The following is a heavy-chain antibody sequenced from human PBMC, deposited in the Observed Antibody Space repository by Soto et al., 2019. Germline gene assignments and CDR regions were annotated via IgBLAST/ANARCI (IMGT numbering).Heavy chain of an antibody. Sequence: GGSLRLSCAASGFTFQSYTMNWVRQAPGKGLECVSSISRRSSHIYYADSVRGRFTISRDDAKNSLYLQMNSLRAEDTAVYYCARDLGQQHPGPWGTCTLVTV. V-gene: IGHV3-21*01. CDR3: ARDLGQQHPGP. CDR2: ISRRSSHI. D-gene: IGHD6-13*01. CDR1: GFTFQSYT. J-gene: IGHJ5*02.